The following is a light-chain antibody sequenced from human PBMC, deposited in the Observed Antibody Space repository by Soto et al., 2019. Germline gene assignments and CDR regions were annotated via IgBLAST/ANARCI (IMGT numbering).Light chain of an antibody. CDR3: QQYYSYPLST. CDR1: QGISSY. Sequence: AIRMTQSPSSFSASTGDIVTITCRASQGISSYLAWYQQKPGKAPKLLIYAASTLQSGVPSRFSGRGSRTDFTLTIRCLQSEDFATYYCQQYYSYPLSTFGQGTKLEIK. CDR2: AAS. J-gene: IGKJ2*01. V-gene: IGKV1-8*01.